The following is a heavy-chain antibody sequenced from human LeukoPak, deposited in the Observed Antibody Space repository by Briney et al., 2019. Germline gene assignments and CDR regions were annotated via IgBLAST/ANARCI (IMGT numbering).Heavy chain of an antibody. Sequence: ASVKVSCKASGYTFTGYYMHWVRQAPGQGLEWMGRINPNSGGTNYAQKFQGRVTMTRDTSISTAYMELSRLRSDDTAVYYCAREDQPYGSESYYPVDYWGQGTLVTVSS. CDR2: INPNSGGT. J-gene: IGHJ4*02. D-gene: IGHD3-10*01. CDR3: AREDQPYGSESYYPVDY. CDR1: GYTFTGYY. V-gene: IGHV1-2*06.